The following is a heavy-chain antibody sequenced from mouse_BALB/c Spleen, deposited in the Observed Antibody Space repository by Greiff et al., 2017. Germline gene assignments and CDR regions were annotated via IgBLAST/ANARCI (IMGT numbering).Heavy chain of an antibody. V-gene: IGHV1-20*02. CDR3: ARGYLGAMDY. CDR1: GYSFTGYF. D-gene: IGHD4-1*01. J-gene: IGHJ4*01. CDR2: INPYNGDT. Sequence: VQLKQSGPELVKPGASVKISCKASGYSFTGYFMNWVMQSHGKSLEWIGRINPYNGDTFYNQKFKGKATLTVDKSSSTAHMELRSLASEDSAVYYCARGYLGAMDYWGQGTSVTVSS.